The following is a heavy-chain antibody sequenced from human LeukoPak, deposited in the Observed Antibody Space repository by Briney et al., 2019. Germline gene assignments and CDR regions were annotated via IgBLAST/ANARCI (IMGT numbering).Heavy chain of an antibody. V-gene: IGHV3-48*01. CDR2: ISSSSSTI. Sequence: GGSLRLSCAASGFTFGTYSMNWVRQAPGKGLEWLSYISSSSSTIYYADSVKGRFTVSRDNAKDSVYLQMNSLRAEDTAVYYCARPIVGAISGYYMDVWGKGATVTVSS. J-gene: IGHJ6*03. D-gene: IGHD1-26*01. CDR3: ARPIVGAISGYYMDV. CDR1: GFTFGTYS.